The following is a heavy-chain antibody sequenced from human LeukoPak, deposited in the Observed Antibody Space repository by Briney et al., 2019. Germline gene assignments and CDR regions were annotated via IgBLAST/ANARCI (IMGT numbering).Heavy chain of an antibody. V-gene: IGHV1-46*01. D-gene: IGHD3-3*01. Sequence: GASVKVSCKASGYTFSGYYLHWVRQAPGQGLEWMGIINPSGGSTSYAQKFQGRVTMTRDMSTSTVYMELSSLRSEDTAVYYCARAPQGLTIFGVVILTSYYYYMDVWGKGTTVTVSS. CDR2: INPSGGST. J-gene: IGHJ6*03. CDR3: ARAPQGLTIFGVVILTSYYYYMDV. CDR1: GYTFSGYY.